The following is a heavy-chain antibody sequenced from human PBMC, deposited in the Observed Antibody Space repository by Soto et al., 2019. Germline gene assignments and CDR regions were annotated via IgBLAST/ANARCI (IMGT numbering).Heavy chain of an antibody. CDR2: IYYSGST. Sequence: LTCTVSGGSISSGDYYWSWIRQPPGKGLEWIGYIYYSGSTYYNPSLKSRVTISVDTSKNQFSLKLSSVTAADTAVYYCARGEMATITSYWFDPWGQGTLVTVSS. J-gene: IGHJ5*02. D-gene: IGHD5-12*01. V-gene: IGHV4-30-4*01. CDR1: GGSISSGDYY. CDR3: ARGEMATITSYWFDP.